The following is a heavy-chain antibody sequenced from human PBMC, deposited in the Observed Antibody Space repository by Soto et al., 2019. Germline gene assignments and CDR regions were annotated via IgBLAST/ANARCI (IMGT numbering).Heavy chain of an antibody. D-gene: IGHD3-16*01. V-gene: IGHV3-23*01. CDR3: ARWGSGTNFYYHYAMDV. Sequence: GGSLRLSCSTSGFTFWNFAMAWVRQGPGKGLEWVSTVNDRGGSTYYADSVKGRFTISRDDSENTLHLQMSSLRTDDTAIYYCARWGSGTNFYYHYAMDVWGQGPTVTVSS. CDR1: GFTFWNFA. J-gene: IGHJ6*02. CDR2: VNDRGGST.